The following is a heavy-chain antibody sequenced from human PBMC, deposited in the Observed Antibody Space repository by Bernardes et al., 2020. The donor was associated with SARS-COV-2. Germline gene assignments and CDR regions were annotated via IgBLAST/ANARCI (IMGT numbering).Heavy chain of an antibody. V-gene: IGHV3-20*04. CDR1: GFTFDDYG. CDR2: INRNGAIT. D-gene: IGHD3-22*01. J-gene: IGHJ4*02. CDR3: ATGYHDNNGMGN. Sequence: GGSLRLSCAPSGFTFDDYGMNWVRQAPGKGLEWVSSINRNGAITHYADSVKGRFTISRENAKNSLYLQMNSLRAEDTALYYCATGYHDNNGMGNWGQGTLVTV.